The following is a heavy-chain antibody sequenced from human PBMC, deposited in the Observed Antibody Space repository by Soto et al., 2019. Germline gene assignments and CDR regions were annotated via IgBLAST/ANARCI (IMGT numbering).Heavy chain of an antibody. D-gene: IGHD3-10*02. CDR1: GYTFTSYG. J-gene: IGHJ4*02. Sequence: QVQLVQSGAEVKKPGASVKVSCKASGYTFTSYGISWVRQAPGQGLEWMGWISNYNGDTNYAQKLQGRVTMTTDTASSTAYMELRSLKSDDTAVYYCTRGGQLFAGNYFDYWGQGTLVTVSS. CDR3: TRGGQLFAGNYFDY. CDR2: ISNYNGDT. V-gene: IGHV1-18*01.